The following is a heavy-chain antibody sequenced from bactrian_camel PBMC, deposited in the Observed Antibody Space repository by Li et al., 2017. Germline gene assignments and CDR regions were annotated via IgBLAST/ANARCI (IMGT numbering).Heavy chain of an antibody. CDR3: TKALVSGAGMGGKYNY. CDR1: AFTISSAG. J-gene: IGHJ4*01. V-gene: IGHV3S1*01. D-gene: IGHD6*01. CDR2: INGAGDT. Sequence: HVQLVESGGGSVQAGGSLRLSCAASAFTISSAGMSWVRQAPGKGLEWVSGINGAGDTYYPDSMKGRFTISRDNAKNTLYLQLNSLKTEDTAMYYCTKALVSGAGMGGKYNYWGQGTQVTVS.